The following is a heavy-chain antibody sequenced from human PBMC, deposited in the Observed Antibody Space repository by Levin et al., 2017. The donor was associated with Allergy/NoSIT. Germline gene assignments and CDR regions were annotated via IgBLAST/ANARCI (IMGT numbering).Heavy chain of an antibody. V-gene: IGHV1-46*01. CDR3: ARERDISGYYFPEY. J-gene: IGHJ4*02. CDR1: GYTFASCS. D-gene: IGHD3-22*01. CDR2: INPNGGTT. Sequence: ASVKVSCKASGYTFASCSLHWVRQAPGQGLEWMGIINPNGGTTSYAQKIQGRVTVTRDTSTSTAYLELNSLRFEDTAVYYCARERDISGYYFPEYWGQGTLVTVSS.